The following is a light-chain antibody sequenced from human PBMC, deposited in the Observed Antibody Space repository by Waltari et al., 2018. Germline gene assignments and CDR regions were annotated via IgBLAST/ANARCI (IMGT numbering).Light chain of an antibody. Sequence: PSVSVSPGQTASITCSGDKLGDKYACWYQQKPGQSPVLVIYQDSKRPSGIPERFSGSNSGNTATLTISGTQAMDEADYYCQAWDSSTEVFGGGTKLTVL. CDR3: QAWDSSTEV. CDR1: KLGDKY. CDR2: QDS. V-gene: IGLV3-1*01. J-gene: IGLJ2*01.